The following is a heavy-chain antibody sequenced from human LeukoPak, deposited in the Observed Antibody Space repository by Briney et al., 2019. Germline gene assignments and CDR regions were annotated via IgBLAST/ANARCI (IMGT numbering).Heavy chain of an antibody. Sequence: GGSPRLSCAASGFTFSSHAMSWVRQAPGKGLEWVSAISGSGGSTYYADSVKGRFTISRDNSKNTLYLQMNSLRAEDTAVYYCAKIAALYYYYYYMDVWGKGTAVTVSS. CDR1: GFTFSSHA. V-gene: IGHV3-23*01. CDR3: AKIAALYYYYYYMDV. CDR2: ISGSGGST. J-gene: IGHJ6*03. D-gene: IGHD6-6*01.